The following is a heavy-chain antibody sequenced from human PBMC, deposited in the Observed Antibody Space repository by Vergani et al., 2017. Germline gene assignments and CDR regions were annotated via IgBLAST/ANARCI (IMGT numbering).Heavy chain of an antibody. CDR3: ARANTETNGDLYYYYYMDV. CDR1: GGSFTSYY. CDR2: FDHTGQP. Sequence: QVPLQQWGGGLLKPSETLSLTCVVNGGSFTSYYWPWIRQSPGEGLEWVGDFDHTGQPDYNPSLMSRLPISVDKSRNQFSLTLNSVTATDTAIYFCARANTETNGDLYYYYYMDVWGQGTAVTVS. D-gene: IGHD4-11*01. J-gene: IGHJ6*03. V-gene: IGHV4-34*01.